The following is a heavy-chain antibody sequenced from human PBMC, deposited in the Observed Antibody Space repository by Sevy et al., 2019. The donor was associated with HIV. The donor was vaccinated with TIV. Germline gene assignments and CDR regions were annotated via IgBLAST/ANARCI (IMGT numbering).Heavy chain of an antibody. CDR1: GGSITSSNYY. J-gene: IGHJ6*02. Sequence: SETLSLTCSASGGSITSSNYYWGWIRQPAGKRQEWIGSVYYTGLTYYNPSLKSRVTISVDTSKNQFSLNLNSVTAADTAIYYCAREPGGYDYDYGMDVWGQGTTVTVS. V-gene: IGHV4-39*02. D-gene: IGHD5-12*01. CDR2: VYYTGLT. CDR3: AREPGGYDYDYGMDV.